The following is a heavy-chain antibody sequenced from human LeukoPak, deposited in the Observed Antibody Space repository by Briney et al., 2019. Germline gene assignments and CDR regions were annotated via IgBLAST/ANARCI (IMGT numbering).Heavy chain of an antibody. CDR2: INWSGGST. CDR1: GFTFDDYG. D-gene: IGHD4-11*01. CDR3: ARSTVTTGYYYYYMDV. V-gene: IGHV3-20*04. J-gene: IGHJ6*03. Sequence: GGSLRLSCAASGFTFDDYGMSWVRQAPGKGLEWVSGINWSGGSTGYADSVKGRFTISRDNAKNSLYLQMNSLRAEDTALYYCARSTVTTGYYYYYMDVWGKGTTVTVSS.